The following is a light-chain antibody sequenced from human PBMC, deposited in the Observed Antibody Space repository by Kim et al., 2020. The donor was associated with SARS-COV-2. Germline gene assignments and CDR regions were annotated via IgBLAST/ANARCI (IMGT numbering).Light chain of an antibody. CDR3: QQYGSSPPT. Sequence: SPGERATLSCRASQSVSSSYLAWYQQKTGQAPRLLIYGASSRATGIPDRFSGSGSGTDFTLTISRLEPEDFAVYYCQQYGSSPPTFGQGTKVDIK. CDR2: GAS. V-gene: IGKV3-20*01. J-gene: IGKJ1*01. CDR1: QSVSSSY.